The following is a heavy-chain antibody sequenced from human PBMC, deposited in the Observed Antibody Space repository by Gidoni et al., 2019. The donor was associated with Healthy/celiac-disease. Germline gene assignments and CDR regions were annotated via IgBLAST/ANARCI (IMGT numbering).Heavy chain of an antibody. D-gene: IGHD2-2*01. CDR1: GGSISIYY. V-gene: IGHV4-59*01. CDR3: ASQLAR. Sequence: QVQLQESGPGLVKPSETLSLTCPASGGSISIYYWSWIRKPPGKGLEWIGYIYYSGSTNYNPSLKSRVTISVDTSKNQFSLKLSSVTAADTAVYYCASQLARWGQGTLVTVSS. CDR2: IYYSGST. J-gene: IGHJ5*02.